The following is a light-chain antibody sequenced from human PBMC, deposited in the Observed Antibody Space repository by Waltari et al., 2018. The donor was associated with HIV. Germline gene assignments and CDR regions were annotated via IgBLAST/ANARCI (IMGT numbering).Light chain of an antibody. CDR1: ALPNQY. J-gene: IGLJ1*01. V-gene: IGLV3-25*03. Sequence: SYELTQPPSVSVSPGQTARITCSGDALPNQYAYWYQQKQGKAPVLVIYKDSERPSGIPDRFSGSSSGTTVTLTISGVQAEDEADYFCQSADSSGTYLYVFGTGTKVTVL. CDR3: QSADSSGTYLYV. CDR2: KDS.